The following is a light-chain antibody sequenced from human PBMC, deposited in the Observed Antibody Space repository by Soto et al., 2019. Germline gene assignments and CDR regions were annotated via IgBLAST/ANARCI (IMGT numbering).Light chain of an antibody. V-gene: IGLV6-57*04. J-gene: IGLJ3*02. CDR3: RSYDSSTVV. CDR2: EDN. CDR1: SGSIASNY. Sequence: NFMLTQPHSVSESPGKTVTISCTRSSGSIASNYVQWYQQRPGSAPTTVIYEDNQRPSGVPDRFSGSIDSSSNSASLTISGLKTEDEADYCCRSYDSSTVVFGGGTQLTVL.